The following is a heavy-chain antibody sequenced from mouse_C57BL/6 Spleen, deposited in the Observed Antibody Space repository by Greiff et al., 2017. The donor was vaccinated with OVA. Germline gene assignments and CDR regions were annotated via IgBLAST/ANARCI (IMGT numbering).Heavy chain of an antibody. CDR2: INPYNGGT. V-gene: IGHV1-19*01. D-gene: IGHD1-1*02. J-gene: IGHJ2*01. CDR1: GYTFTDYY. Sequence: VQLQQSGPVLVKPGASVKMSCKASGYTFTDYYMNWVKQSHGKSLEWIGVINPYNGGTSYNQKFKGKATLTVDKSSSTAYMELNSLTSEDSAVYYCAREGKLSGFDYWGQGTTLTVSS. CDR3: AREGKLSGFDY.